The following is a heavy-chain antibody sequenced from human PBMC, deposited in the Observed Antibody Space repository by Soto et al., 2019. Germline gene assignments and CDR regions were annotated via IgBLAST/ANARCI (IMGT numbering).Heavy chain of an antibody. Sequence: SETLSLTCDVSGGSIINNYWWAWIRQSPGKGLEWIGYIYYTGSTVYNPSLKSRVTISVDTSSNQFSLRLTSVTAADTAIYYCARVSDGWSYFDHWGQGTLVTVSS. CDR3: ARVSDGWSYFDH. CDR1: GGSIINNY. D-gene: IGHD6-19*01. V-gene: IGHV4-59*01. CDR2: IYYTGST. J-gene: IGHJ4*02.